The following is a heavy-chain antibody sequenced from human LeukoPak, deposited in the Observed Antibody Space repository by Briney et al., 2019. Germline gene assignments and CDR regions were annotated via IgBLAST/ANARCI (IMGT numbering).Heavy chain of an antibody. Sequence: PGGSLRLSCSASGFTFSSYAMHWVRQAPRKGLEYVSAISSNGGSTNYADAVKGRFTISRDKSKNTLFLQMNSLRAEDTAVYYCAKSYGDYLGYFDSWGQGTLVTVSS. CDR3: AKSYGDYLGYFDS. D-gene: IGHD4-17*01. J-gene: IGHJ4*02. V-gene: IGHV3-64*04. CDR1: GFTFSSYA. CDR2: ISSNGGST.